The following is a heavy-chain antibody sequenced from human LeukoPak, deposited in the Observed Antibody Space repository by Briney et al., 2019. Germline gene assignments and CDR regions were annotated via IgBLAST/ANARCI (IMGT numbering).Heavy chain of an antibody. CDR3: ARVPRIAAAQGSFDY. V-gene: IGHV3-21*01. D-gene: IGHD6-13*01. Sequence: GGSLRLSCAASGFTFSSYSMNWVRQAPGKGLEWVSSISSSSSYIYYADSVKGRFTISRDNAKNSLYLQMNSLRAEDTAVYYCARVPRIAAAQGSFDYWGQGTLVTVSS. J-gene: IGHJ4*02. CDR1: GFTFSSYS. CDR2: ISSSSSYI.